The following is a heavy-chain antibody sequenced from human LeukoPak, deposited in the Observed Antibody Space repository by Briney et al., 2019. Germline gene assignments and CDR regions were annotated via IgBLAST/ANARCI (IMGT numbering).Heavy chain of an antibody. CDR2: IYYSGST. Sequence: SETLSLTCTVSGGSISSYYWSWLRQPPGKGLEWIGYIYYSGSTNYNPSLKSRVTISVDTSKNQFSLKLSSVTAADTAVYYCARASITIFVSAGADAFDIWGQGTMVTVSS. D-gene: IGHD3-3*01. V-gene: IGHV4-59*01. CDR3: ARASITIFVSAGADAFDI. J-gene: IGHJ3*02. CDR1: GGSISSYY.